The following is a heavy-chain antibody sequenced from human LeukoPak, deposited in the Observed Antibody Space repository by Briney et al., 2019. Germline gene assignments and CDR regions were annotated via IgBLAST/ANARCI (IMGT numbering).Heavy chain of an antibody. D-gene: IGHD4/OR15-4a*01. Sequence: GGSLRLSCAASGFTFSSYEMNWVRQAPGKGLEWVSYISSSGSTIYYADSVKGRFTISRDNAKNSLYLQMNSLRAEDTAVYYCARRAGAYSHPYDYWGQGALVTVSS. CDR3: ARRAGAYSHPYDY. V-gene: IGHV3-48*03. J-gene: IGHJ4*02. CDR2: ISSSGSTI. CDR1: GFTFSSYE.